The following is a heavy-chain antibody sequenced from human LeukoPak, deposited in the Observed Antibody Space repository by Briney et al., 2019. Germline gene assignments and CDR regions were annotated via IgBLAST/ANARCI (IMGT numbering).Heavy chain of an antibody. Sequence: PSETLSLTCTVSGGSISSSNYYWGCIRQPPGKGLEWIGYIYYSGSTNYNPSLKSRVTISVDTSKNQFSLKLSSVTAADTAVYYCARDHHYYDSSGYYPIWYFDLWGRGTLVTVSS. CDR3: ARDHHYYDSSGYYPIWYFDL. CDR2: IYYSGST. V-gene: IGHV4-61*01. CDR1: GGSISSSNYY. J-gene: IGHJ2*01. D-gene: IGHD3-22*01.